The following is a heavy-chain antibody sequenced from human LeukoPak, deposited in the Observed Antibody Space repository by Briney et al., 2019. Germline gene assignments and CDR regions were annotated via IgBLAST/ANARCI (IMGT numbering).Heavy chain of an antibody. CDR3: ARHQGSHYYASGPDRALDI. CDR1: GGSINSYY. Sequence: KPSETLSLTCTVSGGSINSYYWSWIRQPPGKGLEWIGSIHYSGSTYYNPSLKSRVTISVDTSKNQFSLKLSSVAAADTAVYYCARHQGSHYYASGPDRALDIWGQGTMVTVSS. J-gene: IGHJ3*02. V-gene: IGHV4-59*05. D-gene: IGHD3-10*01. CDR2: IHYSGST.